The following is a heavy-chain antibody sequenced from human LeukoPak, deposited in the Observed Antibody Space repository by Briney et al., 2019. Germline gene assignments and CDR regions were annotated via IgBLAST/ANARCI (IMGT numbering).Heavy chain of an antibody. CDR2: ISSSSSYI. J-gene: IGHJ4*02. CDR1: GFTFSSYS. Sequence: GGSLRLSCAASGFTFSSYSMNWVRQAPGKGLEWVSSISSSSSYIYYADSVKGRFTISRDNAKNSLYLQMNSLRAEDTAVYYCAKADYGGTRDYFDYWGQGTLVTVSS. CDR3: AKADYGGTRDYFDY. D-gene: IGHD4-23*01. V-gene: IGHV3-21*04.